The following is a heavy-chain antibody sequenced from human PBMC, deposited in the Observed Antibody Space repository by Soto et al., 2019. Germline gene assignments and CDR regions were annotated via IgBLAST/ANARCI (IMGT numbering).Heavy chain of an antibody. CDR1: GFTFSSYW. J-gene: IGHJ4*01. CDR3: VRVRLRVSTRVFVF. D-gene: IGHD3-3*01. CDR2: IKQDGSEK. V-gene: IGHV3-7*03. Sequence: GGSLRLSCAASGFTFSSYWMSWVRQAPGKGLEWVANIKQDGSEKYYVDSVKGRFTISRDNAKNSLYLQMNSLQTEDTAFYYCVRVRLRVSTRVFVFWGHGTLRTVSS.